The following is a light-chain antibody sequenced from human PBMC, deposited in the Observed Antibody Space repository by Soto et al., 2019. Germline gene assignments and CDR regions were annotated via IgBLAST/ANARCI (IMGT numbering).Light chain of an antibody. V-gene: IGKV3-15*01. CDR3: QQYNNGPPGA. CDR2: SAS. CDR1: QSVSSN. Sequence: EIVMTQSPATLSVSPGERATLSCRASQSVSSNLAWYQQKPGQAPRLLIYSASTRATGIPARFSGSGSGTEFTLTISSLQSEDFAVYYCQQYNNGPPGAFGQGTKVEIK. J-gene: IGKJ1*01.